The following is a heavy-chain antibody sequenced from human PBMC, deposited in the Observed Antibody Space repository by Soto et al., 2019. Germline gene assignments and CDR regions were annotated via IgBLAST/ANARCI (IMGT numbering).Heavy chain of an antibody. CDR3: ARDEYGYGDSYGS. CDR1: GVSISTYH. D-gene: IGHD5-12*01. V-gene: IGHV4-4*07. Sequence: QVQLQESGPGLVKPSETLSLTCIVSGVSISTYHWSWIRQPAGKGLEWIGRMHTSGSTNYNPSLKRRVSMSVDTSKNRFSLKVSSVTAADTAVYYCARDEYGYGDSYGSWGQGTLVTVSS. CDR2: MHTSGST. J-gene: IGHJ4*02.